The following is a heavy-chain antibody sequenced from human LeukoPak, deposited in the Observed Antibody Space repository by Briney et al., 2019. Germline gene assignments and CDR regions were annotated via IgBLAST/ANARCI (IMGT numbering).Heavy chain of an antibody. J-gene: IGHJ4*02. D-gene: IGHD6-13*01. CDR1: GYTFTSYY. V-gene: IGHV1-46*01. CDR3: ARGGIAAAGNGGYFDY. Sequence: ASVTVSCKASGYTFTSYYMHWVRQAPGQAHEWMEIINPRGGSTSSAPKFQSSVTMTRDTSTSTVYMELSSLRSEATTVYYCARGGIAAAGNGGYFDYWGQGTLVTVSS. CDR2: INPRGGST.